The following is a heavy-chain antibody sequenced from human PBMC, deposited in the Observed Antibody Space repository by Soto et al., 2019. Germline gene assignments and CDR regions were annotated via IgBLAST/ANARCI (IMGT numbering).Heavy chain of an antibody. Sequence: SQTLSLTCAISGDSVSSNSAAWNWIRQSPSRGLEWLGRTYYRSKWYYDYAISVKSRITINPDTSKNQFSLQLNSVTPEDTAVYYCARETTTVVIYNWFDPWGQGNLVTVSS. CDR2: TYYRSKWYY. CDR3: ARETTTVVIYNWFDP. D-gene: IGHD4-17*01. CDR1: GDSVSSNSAA. J-gene: IGHJ5*02. V-gene: IGHV6-1*01.